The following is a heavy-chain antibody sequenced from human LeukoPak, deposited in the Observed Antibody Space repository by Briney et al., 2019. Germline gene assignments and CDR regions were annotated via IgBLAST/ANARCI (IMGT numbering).Heavy chain of an antibody. CDR3: AREGHSHLIYYSDS. Sequence: GGSLRLSCAASGFTFSSYWMSWVRQVPGKGLEWVANIKQDGSEKYYVDSVKGRFTISRDNAKNSLYLQMNSLRAEDTAVYYRAREGHSHLIYYSDSWGQGTLVSVPS. CDR1: GFTFSSYW. D-gene: IGHD5-18*01. CDR2: IKQDGSEK. J-gene: IGHJ4*02. V-gene: IGHV3-7*01.